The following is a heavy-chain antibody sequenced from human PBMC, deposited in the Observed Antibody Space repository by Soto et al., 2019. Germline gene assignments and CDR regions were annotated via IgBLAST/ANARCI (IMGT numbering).Heavy chain of an antibody. CDR3: ARDKGLPMTGTVYYYGMDV. CDR1: GGSTSRGGYY. V-gene: IGHV4-31*03. Sequence: SETLSLPCTVSGGSTSRGGYYGSWIRQQPGKGLEWIGYIFYSGTTYYNPSLKSRVTISVDTSKNQFSLKLSSVTAEDTAVYYCARDKGLPMTGTVYYYGMDVWGQGTTVT. CDR2: IFYSGTT. D-gene: IGHD6-19*01. J-gene: IGHJ6*02.